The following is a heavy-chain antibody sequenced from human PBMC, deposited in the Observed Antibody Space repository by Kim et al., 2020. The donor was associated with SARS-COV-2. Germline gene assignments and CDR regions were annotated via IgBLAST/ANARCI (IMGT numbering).Heavy chain of an antibody. CDR2: IRSKANSYAT. J-gene: IGHJ3*02. D-gene: IGHD1-26*01. CDR3: ARGPRNSGSYWDAFDI. V-gene: IGHV3-73*01. CDR1: GFSFSDSA. Sequence: GGSLRLSCAASGFSFSDSAMHWVRQASGKGLEWVARIRSKANSYATAYAVSVEGRITISSDESKNTAYLQMDSMETEDTAVYYCARGPRNSGSYWDAFDIWGQGTLVTVSS.